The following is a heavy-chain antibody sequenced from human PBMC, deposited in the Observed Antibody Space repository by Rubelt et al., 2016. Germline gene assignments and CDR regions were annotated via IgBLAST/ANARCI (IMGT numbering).Heavy chain of an antibody. CDR3: ARPLGFNYCNGMDV. V-gene: IGHV4-34*02. Sequence: QVQLQQWGAGLLKPSETLSLTCAVYGGSFSGYYWSWIRQTPGKGLDWIGEINHSGSTSYNPSLQRRVTISVDTSKNQFSLNTSSVTAAETAVYYSARPLGFNYCNGMDVWGQGTTVTVSS. CDR1: GGSFSGYY. J-gene: IGHJ6*02. CDR2: INHSGST.